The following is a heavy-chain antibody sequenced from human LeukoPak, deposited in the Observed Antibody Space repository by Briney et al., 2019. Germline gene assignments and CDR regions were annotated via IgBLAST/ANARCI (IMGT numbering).Heavy chain of an antibody. CDR2: MSYDGTNK. CDR3: ARAYIVGATKFDF. D-gene: IGHD1-26*01. CDR1: GFTFSSYG. J-gene: IGHJ4*02. V-gene: IGHV3-30*19. Sequence: GGSLRLSCAASGFTFSSYGMHWVRQAPGKGLEWVAVMSYDGTNKYYSDSVKGRFTISRDNSKNTLYMQMNSLRPEDTAVYYCARAYIVGATKFDFWGQGTLVTVSS.